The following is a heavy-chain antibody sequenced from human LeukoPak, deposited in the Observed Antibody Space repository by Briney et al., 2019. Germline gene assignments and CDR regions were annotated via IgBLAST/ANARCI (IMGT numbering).Heavy chain of an antibody. CDR2: ISGSGGST. D-gene: IGHD2-2*01. J-gene: IGHJ4*02. V-gene: IGHV3-23*01. Sequence: GGSLRLSCAASGFTFSSYAMSWVRQAPGKGLEWVSAISGSGGSTYYADSVKGRFTISRDNSKNTLYLQMNSLRAEGTAVYYCAKDQVVPAAMGLFDYWGQGTLVTVSS. CDR3: AKDQVVPAAMGLFDY. CDR1: GFTFSSYA.